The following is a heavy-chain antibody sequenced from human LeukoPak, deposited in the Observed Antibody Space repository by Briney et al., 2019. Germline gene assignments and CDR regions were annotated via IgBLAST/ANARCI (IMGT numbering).Heavy chain of an antibody. CDR1: GFTFSSYS. Sequence: GGSLRLSCAASGFTFSSYSMNWVRQAPGKGLEWVSSISSSSSYIYYADSVKGRFTISRDNAKNSLYLQMNSLRAEDMAVYYCARALGGVVNSSFDYWGQGTLVTVSS. CDR3: ARALGGVVNSSFDY. J-gene: IGHJ4*02. D-gene: IGHD3-3*01. V-gene: IGHV3-21*01. CDR2: ISSSSSYI.